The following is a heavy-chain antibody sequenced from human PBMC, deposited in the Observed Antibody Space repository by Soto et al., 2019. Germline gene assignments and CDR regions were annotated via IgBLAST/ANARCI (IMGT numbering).Heavy chain of an antibody. D-gene: IGHD3-9*01. CDR3: ARMALNLLYYDILTGSRPGFDY. J-gene: IGHJ4*02. Sequence: QLQLQESGPGLVKPSETLSLTCTVSGGSISSSSYYWGWIRQPPGKGLEWIGSIYYSGSTYYNPSLKSRVTISVDTSKNHCSLMLSYVTGAETAVYYCARMALNLLYYDILTGSRPGFDYWGQGTLVTVSS. V-gene: IGHV4-39*02. CDR1: GGSISSSSYY. CDR2: IYYSGST.